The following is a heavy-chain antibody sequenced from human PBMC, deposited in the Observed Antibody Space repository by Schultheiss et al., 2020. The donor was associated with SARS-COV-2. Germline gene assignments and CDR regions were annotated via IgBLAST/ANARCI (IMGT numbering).Heavy chain of an antibody. Sequence: SQTLSLTCTVSGGSISSSSYYWSWIRQPAGKGLEWIGRIYTSGSTNYNPSLKSRVTMSVDTSKNQFSLKLSSVTAADTAVYYCARASTYYGSGSYVDPHYGMDVWGQGTTVTVSS. CDR3: ARASTYYGSGSYVDPHYGMDV. CDR1: GGSISSSSYY. CDR2: IYTSGST. V-gene: IGHV4-61*02. D-gene: IGHD3-10*01. J-gene: IGHJ6*02.